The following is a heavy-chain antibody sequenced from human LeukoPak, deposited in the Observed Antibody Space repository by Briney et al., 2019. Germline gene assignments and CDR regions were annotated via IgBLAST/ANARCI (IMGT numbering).Heavy chain of an antibody. CDR1: GGSISSYY. Sequence: SETLSLTCTVSGGSISSYYWSWIRQPPGKGLEWIGYIYYSGSTNYNPSLKSRVTISVDTSKNQFSLKLSSVTAADTAVYYCARVGGYDHYYYYYMDVWGKGTTVTISS. D-gene: IGHD5-12*01. J-gene: IGHJ6*03. V-gene: IGHV4-59*01. CDR2: IYYSGST. CDR3: ARVGGYDHYYYYYMDV.